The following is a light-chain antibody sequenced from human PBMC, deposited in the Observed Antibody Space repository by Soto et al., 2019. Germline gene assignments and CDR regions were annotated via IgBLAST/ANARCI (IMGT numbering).Light chain of an antibody. J-gene: IGKJ1*01. CDR2: GAS. CDR3: QHYDSARWT. Sequence: EIVLTQSPGTLSLSPGERATLSCRASQSASSSYLAWYQQKPGQAPRLLIYGASSRATGIPDRFSGSGSGTDFSLTISRLEPEDFAVYYCQHYDSARWTFGLGTKVDI. V-gene: IGKV3-20*01. CDR1: QSASSSY.